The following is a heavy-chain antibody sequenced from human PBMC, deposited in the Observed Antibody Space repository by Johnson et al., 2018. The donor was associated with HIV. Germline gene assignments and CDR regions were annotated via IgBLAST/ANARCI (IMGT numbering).Heavy chain of an antibody. Sequence: VQLVESGGNLVQPGGSLRLSCAASGFTFSSYVMHWVRQAPGKGLEYVSDISSNGGSTYYANSVKGRFTISRDNSKNTLYLQMGSLRAEDMAVYYCASPILFDSSGATDAFDIWGQGTMVTVSS. CDR2: ISSNGGST. D-gene: IGHD3-22*01. J-gene: IGHJ3*02. CDR1: GFTFSSYV. V-gene: IGHV3-64*01. CDR3: ASPILFDSSGATDAFDI.